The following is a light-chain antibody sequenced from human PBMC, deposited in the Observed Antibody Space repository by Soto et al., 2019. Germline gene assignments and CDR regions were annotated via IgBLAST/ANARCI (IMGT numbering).Light chain of an antibody. CDR2: AAS. J-gene: IGKJ3*01. CDR1: QGISNY. CDR3: QEYNSAPQT. V-gene: IGKV1-27*01. Sequence: DIQMTQSPSSLSASVGDRVTITCRASQGISNYLAWYQQKPGKVPKLLMYAASTLQSGVPSRFSGSGSGTEFTLIISILQPEDFATYYCQEYNSAPQTFGPGTKVDIK.